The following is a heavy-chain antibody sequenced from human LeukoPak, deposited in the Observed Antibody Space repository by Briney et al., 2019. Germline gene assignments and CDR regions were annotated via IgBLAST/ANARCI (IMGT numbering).Heavy chain of an antibody. V-gene: IGHV1-69*04. CDR3: ATLDSSSWYWGFDY. CDR1: GGTFSSYA. D-gene: IGHD6-13*01. Sequence: ASVKVSCKASGGTFSSYAISWVRQAPGQGLEWMGRIIPILGIANYAQKFQGRVTMTEDTSTDTAYMELSSLRSEDTAVYYCATLDSSSWYWGFDYWGQGTLVTVSS. CDR2: IIPILGIA. J-gene: IGHJ4*02.